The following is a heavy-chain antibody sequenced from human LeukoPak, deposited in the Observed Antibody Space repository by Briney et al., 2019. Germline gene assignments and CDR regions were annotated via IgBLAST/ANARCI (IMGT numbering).Heavy chain of an antibody. CDR2: ISYDGSNK. CDR3: AKAYGYCTTTSCSHEEFDY. J-gene: IGHJ4*02. Sequence: PGGSLRLSCAASGFTFSDYMSWIRQAPGKGLEWVAVISYDGSNKYYADSVKGRFAISRDNSKNTLYLQMNSLRAEDTAVYYCAKAYGYCTTTSCSHEEFDYWGQGTLVTVSS. D-gene: IGHD2-2*01. V-gene: IGHV3-30*18. CDR1: GFTFSDY.